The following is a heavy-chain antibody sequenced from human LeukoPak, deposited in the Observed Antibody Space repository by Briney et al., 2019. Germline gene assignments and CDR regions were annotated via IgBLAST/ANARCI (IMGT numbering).Heavy chain of an antibody. V-gene: IGHV5-51*01. CDR2: IYPGDSDT. CDR3: ASSRGYSGYDPEPFDY. J-gene: IGHJ4*02. Sequence: GESLKISCKGSGYSSTSYWIGWVRQMPGKGLEWMGVIYPGDSDTRYSPSFQGQVTISADKSISTAYLQWSSLKASDTAMYYCASSRGYSGYDPEPFDYWGQGTLVTVSS. CDR1: GYSSTSYW. D-gene: IGHD5-12*01.